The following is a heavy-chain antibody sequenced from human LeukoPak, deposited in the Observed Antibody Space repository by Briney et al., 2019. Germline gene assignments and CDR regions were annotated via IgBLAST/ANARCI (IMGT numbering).Heavy chain of an antibody. CDR3: TRDSPGSSRFYHYYSLDV. J-gene: IGHJ6*02. D-gene: IGHD6-6*01. CDR1: RFAFSTYW. Sequence: GGSLRLSCAASRFAFSTYWMSWVRQAPGKGLEWVANIKEDGSEKYYVDSVKGRFTIYKDNAKNSLYLQMNRLRAEDTAVYYCTRDSPGSSRFYHYYSLDVWGQGTTVTVSS. CDR2: IKEDGSEK. V-gene: IGHV3-7*05.